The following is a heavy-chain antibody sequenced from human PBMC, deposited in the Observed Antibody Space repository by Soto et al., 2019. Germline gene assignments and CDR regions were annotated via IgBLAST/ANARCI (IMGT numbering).Heavy chain of an antibody. Sequence: ASVKVSCKASGYTFTGYYMHWVRQAPGQGLEWMGWINPNSGGTNYAQKFQGWVTMTRDTSISTAYMELSRLRSDDTAVYYCARDRIAAASQYYYYYGMDVWGQGTTVTVSS. J-gene: IGHJ6*02. CDR3: ARDRIAAASQYYYYYGMDV. CDR2: INPNSGGT. V-gene: IGHV1-2*04. D-gene: IGHD6-13*01. CDR1: GYTFTGYY.